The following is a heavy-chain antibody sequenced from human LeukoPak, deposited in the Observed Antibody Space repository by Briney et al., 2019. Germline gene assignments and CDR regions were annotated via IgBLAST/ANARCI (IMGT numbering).Heavy chain of an antibody. J-gene: IGHJ4*02. CDR2: INPNSGGT. D-gene: IGHD1-26*01. Sequence: ASVKVPCKASGYTFTGYYMHWVRQAPGQGLEWMGWINPNSGGTNYAQKFQGRVTMTRDTSISTAYMELSRLRSDDTAVYYCARLVGATIGSTDYWGQGTLVTVSS. CDR1: GYTFTGYY. CDR3: ARLVGATIGSTDY. V-gene: IGHV1-2*02.